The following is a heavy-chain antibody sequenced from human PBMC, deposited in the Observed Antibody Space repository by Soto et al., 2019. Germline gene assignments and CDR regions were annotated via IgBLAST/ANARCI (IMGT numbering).Heavy chain of an antibody. CDR3: ASSYGDSYYYGMDV. CDR1: GYTFTSYG. J-gene: IGHJ6*02. V-gene: IGHV1-18*01. CDR2: ISAYNGNT. D-gene: IGHD4-17*01. Sequence: QVQLVQSGAEVKKPGASVKVSCKASGYTFTSYGISWVRQAPGQGLEWMGWISAYNGNTNYAQKFQGRVTMTTDTPXSTAYMELRSLRSDDTAVYYCASSYGDSYYYGMDVWGQGTTVTVSS.